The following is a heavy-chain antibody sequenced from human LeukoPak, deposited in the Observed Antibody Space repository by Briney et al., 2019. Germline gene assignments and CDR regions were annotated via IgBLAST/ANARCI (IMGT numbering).Heavy chain of an antibody. CDR1: GYTFTGYY. CDR3: ARGDGKYYYYYYMDV. J-gene: IGHJ6*03. Sequence: RASVKVSCKASGYTFTGYYMHWVRQAPGQGLEWMGWINPNSGGTNYAQKFQGRVTMTRDTSISTAYMELSRLRSDDTAVYYCARGDGKYYYYYYMDVWGKGTTVTVSS. D-gene: IGHD1-1*01. V-gene: IGHV1-2*02. CDR2: INPNSGGT.